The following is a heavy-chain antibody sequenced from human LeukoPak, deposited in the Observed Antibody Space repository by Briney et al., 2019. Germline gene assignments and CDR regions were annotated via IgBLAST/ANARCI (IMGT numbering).Heavy chain of an antibody. CDR1: GYTFTTYD. D-gene: IGHD4-17*01. V-gene: IGHV1-8*01. CDR3: VTPRGLTTAHFHH. Sequence: ASVKVSCKASGYTFTTYDINWVRQATGQGLEWMGRMNPNGGNTGYAQKFQGRVTMTRNTSISTAYMELSSLRSEDTAVYYCVTPRGLTTAHFHHWGQGTLDTVSS. J-gene: IGHJ1*01. CDR2: MNPNGGNT.